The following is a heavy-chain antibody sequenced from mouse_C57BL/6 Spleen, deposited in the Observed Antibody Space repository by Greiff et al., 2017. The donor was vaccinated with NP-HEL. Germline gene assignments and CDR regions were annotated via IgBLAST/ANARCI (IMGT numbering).Heavy chain of an antibody. J-gene: IGHJ2*01. CDR3: AREGDYDYDSDY. CDR1: GYSITSGYY. CDR2: ISYDGSN. V-gene: IGHV3-6*01. D-gene: IGHD2-4*01. Sequence: DVKLLESGPGLVKPSQSLSLTCSVTGYSITSGYYWNWIRQFPGNKLEWMGYISYDGSNNYNPSLKNRISITRDTSKNQFFLKLNSVTTEDTATYYCAREGDYDYDSDYWGQGTTLTVSS.